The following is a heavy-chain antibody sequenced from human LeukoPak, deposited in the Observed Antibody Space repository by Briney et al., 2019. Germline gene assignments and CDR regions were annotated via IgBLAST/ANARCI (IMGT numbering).Heavy chain of an antibody. CDR1: GYTFTSYG. J-gene: IGHJ5*02. Sequence: ASVKVSCKASGYTFTSYGINWVRQATGQGLEWMGWMNPNSGNTGYAQKFQGRVTMTRNTSISTAYMELSSLRSEDTAVYYCARGDRYYDYVWGSYRTDPWGQGTLVTVSS. CDR3: ARGDRYYDYVWGSYRTDP. V-gene: IGHV1-8*02. D-gene: IGHD3-16*02. CDR2: MNPNSGNT.